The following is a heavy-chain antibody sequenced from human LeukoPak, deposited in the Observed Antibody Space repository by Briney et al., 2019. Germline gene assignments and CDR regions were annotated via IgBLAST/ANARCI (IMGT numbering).Heavy chain of an antibody. J-gene: IGHJ5*02. Sequence: SETLSLTCTVSGGSISSDYWSWIRQPPGEGLEWSGYISYSGSTNFNPSLKSRVTTSVDTSKNQFSLKLSSVTAADTAVYYCAREGTAGTNLNWFDPWRQGTLVTVSS. V-gene: IGHV4-59*01. CDR3: AREGTAGTNLNWFDP. CDR1: GGSISSDY. D-gene: IGHD1-1*01. CDR2: ISYSGST.